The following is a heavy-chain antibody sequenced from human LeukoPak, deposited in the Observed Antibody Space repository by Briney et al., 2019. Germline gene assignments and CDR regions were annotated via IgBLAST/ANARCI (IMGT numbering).Heavy chain of an antibody. D-gene: IGHD3-22*01. J-gene: IGHJ4*02. CDR1: GFTFSSYS. CDR2: ISSSSSYI. V-gene: IGHV3-21*01. Sequence: GGSLRLSCAASGFTFSSYSVNWFRRAPGKGLEWVSSISSSSSYIYYADSVKGRFTISRDNAKNSLYLQMNSLRAEDTAVYYCAREYYDSSGYLPYFDYWGQGTLVTVSS. CDR3: AREYYDSSGYLPYFDY.